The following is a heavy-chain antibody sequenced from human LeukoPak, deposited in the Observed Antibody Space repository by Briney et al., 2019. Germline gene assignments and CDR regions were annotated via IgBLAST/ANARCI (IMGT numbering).Heavy chain of an antibody. Sequence: PSETLSLTCAVSGYSISSGYYWGWIRQPPGKGLEWIGYIYYSGSTYYNPSLKSRVTISVDTSKNQFSLKLSSVTAADTAVYYCARGKGTGEAWFDPWGQGTLVTVSS. V-gene: IGHV4-38-2*01. CDR2: IYYSGST. J-gene: IGHJ5*02. CDR1: GYSISSGYY. CDR3: ARGKGTGEAWFDP. D-gene: IGHD3-16*01.